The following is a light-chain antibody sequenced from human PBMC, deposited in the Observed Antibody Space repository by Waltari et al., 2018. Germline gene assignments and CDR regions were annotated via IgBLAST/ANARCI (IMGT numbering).Light chain of an antibody. Sequence: QSALTQPRSVSGSPGQAVTISFAGSSSNVGRYNDVSWYQLHPGKLPQLIIYDVSERPSGVPDRFSGSKSGNTASLTISGLQAEDEADYYCSSYAGSHTEVFGTGTEITVL. V-gene: IGLV2-11*01. CDR1: SSNVGRYND. J-gene: IGLJ1*01. CDR3: SSYAGSHTEV. CDR2: DVS.